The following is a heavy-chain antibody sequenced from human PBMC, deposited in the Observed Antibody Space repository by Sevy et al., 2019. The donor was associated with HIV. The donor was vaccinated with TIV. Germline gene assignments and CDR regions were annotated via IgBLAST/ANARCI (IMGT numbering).Heavy chain of an antibody. V-gene: IGHV3-30*18. J-gene: IGHJ6*02. CDR3: AKDFTGFYGMDV. Sequence: GESLKISCEASGLSVTNNGMHWVRQAPGKGLEWVAVISYDGINKYYGGSVKGRFIISRDRSKNTLYLQMNILRIEDTAVYYCAKDFTGFYGMDVWGQGTTVTVSS. D-gene: IGHD3-9*01. CDR1: GLSVTNNG. CDR2: ISYDGINK.